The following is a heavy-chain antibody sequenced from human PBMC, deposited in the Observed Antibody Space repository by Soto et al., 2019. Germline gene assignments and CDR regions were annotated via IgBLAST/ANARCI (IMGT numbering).Heavy chain of an antibody. CDR1: GYSFTSYG. CDR2: ISAYNGNT. V-gene: IGHV1-18*01. J-gene: IGHJ3*02. CDR3: ARVPPTSGYDPEGAFDI. Sequence: AAVKVSCKAAGYSFTSYGISWVRQANGKGFEWMGWISAYNGNTNYAQKLQGRVTMTTDTSTSTAYMELRSLRSDDTAVYYCARVPPTSGYDPEGAFDIWGQGTMVTVSS. D-gene: IGHD5-12*01.